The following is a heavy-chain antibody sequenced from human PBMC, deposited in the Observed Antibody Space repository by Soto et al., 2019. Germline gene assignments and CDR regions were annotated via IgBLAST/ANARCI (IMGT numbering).Heavy chain of an antibody. CDR3: ARDSGTSDY. J-gene: IGHJ4*02. D-gene: IGHD1-1*01. V-gene: IGHV3-7*01. CDR2: IXQXGXEX. CDR1: GFTFSNYW. Sequence: GGSQRLSCAASGFTFSNYWMSWVRQAPGKXLXWXXXIXQXGXEXXXXDSVKGRFTISRDNAKNSLYLQMNSLRAEDTAVYYCARDSGTSDYWGQGTLVTVSS.